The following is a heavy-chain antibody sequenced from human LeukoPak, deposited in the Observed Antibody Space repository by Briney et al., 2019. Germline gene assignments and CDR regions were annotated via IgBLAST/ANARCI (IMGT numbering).Heavy chain of an antibody. J-gene: IGHJ3*02. V-gene: IGHV1-3*01. CDR3: ARDRGTSMARGVTTSFDI. CDR1: GYSFTNYA. CDR2: INGGNGNK. D-gene: IGHD3-10*01. Sequence: ASVKVSCKASGYSFTNYAVHWVRQAPGQGLEWMGWINGGNGNKKYPQKFQGRVAFTRDTSATTAYMELSTLKYEDTAVYYCARDRGTSMARGVTTSFDIWGQGTEVTVSA.